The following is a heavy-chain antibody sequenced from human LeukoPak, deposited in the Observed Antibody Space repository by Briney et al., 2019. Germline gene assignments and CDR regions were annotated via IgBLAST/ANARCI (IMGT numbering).Heavy chain of an antibody. CDR2: INPNSGGT. Sequence: ASVKVSCKASGYTFTGYYMRLVREAPGQGLGWMGWINPNSGGTNYAQKVQGRVTMTRDTSISTAYMELSRLRSDDTAVYYCARSGLYSSSWYEGEYNWFDPWGQGTLVTVSS. V-gene: IGHV1-2*02. D-gene: IGHD6-13*01. CDR3: ARSGLYSSSWYEGEYNWFDP. J-gene: IGHJ5*02. CDR1: GYTFTGYY.